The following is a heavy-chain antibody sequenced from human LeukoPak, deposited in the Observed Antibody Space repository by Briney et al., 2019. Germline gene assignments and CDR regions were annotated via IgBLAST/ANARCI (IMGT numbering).Heavy chain of an antibody. Sequence: PGGSLRLSCTASGFTFSSYSMNWVRQAPGKGLEWVSYISSSGSTIYYADSVKGRFTISRDNAKNSLYLQMNSLRAEDTAVYYCAREKGGSNRNAFDIWGQGTMVTVSS. CDR1: GFTFSSYS. J-gene: IGHJ3*02. D-gene: IGHD1-26*01. CDR2: ISSSGSTI. V-gene: IGHV3-48*04. CDR3: AREKGGSNRNAFDI.